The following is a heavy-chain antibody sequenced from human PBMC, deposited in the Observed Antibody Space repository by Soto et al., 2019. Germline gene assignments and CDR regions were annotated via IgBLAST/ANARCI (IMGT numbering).Heavy chain of an antibody. Sequence: ASETLSLTCAVSGGSISSSNWWRWVRQPPGKGLEWIGEIYHSGSTNYNPSLKSRVTISVDKSKNQFSLKLSSVPAADTAVYYCARCRGDDYTLKGGMDVWGQGTTVTVSS. V-gene: IGHV4-4*02. CDR2: IYHSGST. D-gene: IGHD3-10*01. CDR3: ARCRGDDYTLKGGMDV. J-gene: IGHJ6*02. CDR1: GGSISSSNW.